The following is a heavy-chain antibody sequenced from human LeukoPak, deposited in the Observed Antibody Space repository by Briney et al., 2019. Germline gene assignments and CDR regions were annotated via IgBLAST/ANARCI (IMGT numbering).Heavy chain of an antibody. CDR3: ARKLYCGGDCYPRPLDY. Sequence: GESLKISCKGSGYSFTSYWIGWVRRMPGKGLEWMGIIYPGDSDTRYSPFFQGQVTISADKSISTAYLQWSSLKASDTAMYYCARKLYCGGDCYPRPLDYWGQGTLVTVSS. D-gene: IGHD2-21*02. CDR1: GYSFTSYW. V-gene: IGHV5-51*01. J-gene: IGHJ4*02. CDR2: IYPGDSDT.